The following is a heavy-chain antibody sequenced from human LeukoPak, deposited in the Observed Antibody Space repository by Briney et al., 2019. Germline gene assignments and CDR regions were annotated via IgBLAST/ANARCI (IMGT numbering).Heavy chain of an antibody. D-gene: IGHD6-19*01. Sequence: PGGSLRLSCAASGFTFDDYAMHWVRQAPGKGLEGFSGISWNSGSIGYADSVKGRFTISRDNAKNSLYLQMNSLRAEDTALYYCAKDGEAVADHFDYWGQGTLVTVSS. CDR2: ISWNSGSI. J-gene: IGHJ4*02. V-gene: IGHV3-9*01. CDR1: GFTFDDYA. CDR3: AKDGEAVADHFDY.